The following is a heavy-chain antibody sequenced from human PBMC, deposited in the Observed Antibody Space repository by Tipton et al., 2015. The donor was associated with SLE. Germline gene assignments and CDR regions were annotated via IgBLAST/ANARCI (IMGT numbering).Heavy chain of an antibody. D-gene: IGHD3-22*01. CDR3: ARYPYDSNGNHYYYYFGLDA. V-gene: IGHV4-34*01. CDR1: GGSFSGYH. CDR2: ITNSGSP. Sequence: TLSLTCALSGGSFSGYHWSWMRQSPGKGLEWIGEITNSGSPNYNPSLKSRVTISEDTPKNQFSLRLSSVTAADTAVYYCARYPYDSNGNHYYYYFGLDAWGQGTTVTVSS. J-gene: IGHJ6*02.